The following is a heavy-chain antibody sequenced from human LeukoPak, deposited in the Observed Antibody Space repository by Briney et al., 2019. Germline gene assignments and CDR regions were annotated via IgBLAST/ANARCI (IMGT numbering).Heavy chain of an antibody. CDR2: IYYSGRT. Sequence: SETLSLTCTVSGDSISKSNYYWGWIRQPPGKDLECIGTIYYSGRTYYNPSLTSRVTISVDTSKNQFSLKLSSVTAAYTAVYYCARGSANAFDIWGQGTMVTVSS. J-gene: IGHJ3*02. CDR3: ARGSANAFDI. V-gene: IGHV4-39*07. CDR1: GDSISKSNYY.